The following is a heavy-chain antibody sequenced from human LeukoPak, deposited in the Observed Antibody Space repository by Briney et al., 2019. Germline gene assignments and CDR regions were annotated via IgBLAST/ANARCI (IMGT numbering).Heavy chain of an antibody. CDR3: ARGFTIFGVVSYMDV. CDR1: GGSISSYY. J-gene: IGHJ6*03. CDR2: IYTSGST. D-gene: IGHD3-3*01. V-gene: IGHV4-4*07. Sequence: SETLSLTCTVSGGSISSYYWSWIRQPAGKGLEWIGRIYTSGSTNYNPSLKSRVTMSVDTPENQFSLKLSSVTAADTAVYYCARGFTIFGVVSYMDVWGKGTTVTVSS.